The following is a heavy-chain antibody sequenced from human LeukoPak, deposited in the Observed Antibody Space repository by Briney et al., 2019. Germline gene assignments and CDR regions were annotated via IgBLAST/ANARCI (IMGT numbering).Heavy chain of an antibody. D-gene: IGHD1-26*01. CDR3: ARDSISGSYVHFDN. J-gene: IGHJ4*02. V-gene: IGHV7-4-1*02. Sequence: ASVKVSCKGSGYSFTRFSTNWVRQAPGQGLEWMGWINTNTGNPTYAQGFTGRFVFSLDTSVSTAYLQISSLKAEDTAVYYCARDSISGSYVHFDNWGQGTLVTVSS. CDR1: GYSFTRFS. CDR2: INTNTGNP.